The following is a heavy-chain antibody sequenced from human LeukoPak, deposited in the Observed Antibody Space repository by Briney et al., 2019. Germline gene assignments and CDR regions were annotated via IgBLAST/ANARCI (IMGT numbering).Heavy chain of an antibody. J-gene: IGHJ5*02. Sequence: PSETLSLTCTVSGGSISSYYRSWIRQPPGKGLEWIGYIYYSGSTNYNPSLKSRVTISVDTSKNQFSLKLSSVTAADTAVYYCARVAIDSSGWYPFWFDPWGQGTLVTVSS. CDR1: GGSISSYY. D-gene: IGHD6-19*01. V-gene: IGHV4-59*01. CDR3: ARVAIDSSGWYPFWFDP. CDR2: IYYSGST.